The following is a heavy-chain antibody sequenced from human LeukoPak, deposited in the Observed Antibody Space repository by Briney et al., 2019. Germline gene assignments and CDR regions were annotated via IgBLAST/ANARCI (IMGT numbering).Heavy chain of an antibody. V-gene: IGHV4-39*07. CDR1: GGSISSSSYY. D-gene: IGHD3-3*01. J-gene: IGHJ5*02. Sequence: SETLSLTCTVSGGSISSSSYYWGWIRQPPGKGLEWIGSIYYSGSTYYNPFLKSRVTISVDTSKNQFSLKLSSVTAADTAVYYCAREFRFGPEDNWFDPWGQGTLVTVSS. CDR2: IYYSGST. CDR3: AREFRFGPEDNWFDP.